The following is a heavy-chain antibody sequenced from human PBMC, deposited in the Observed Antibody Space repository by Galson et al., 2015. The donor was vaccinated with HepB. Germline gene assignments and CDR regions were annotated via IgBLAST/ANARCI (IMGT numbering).Heavy chain of an antibody. J-gene: IGHJ5*02. CDR2: ISYTTNTI. CDR3: ARGEHTSSWFFSWFDP. CDR1: GFVFNTYS. Sequence: SLRLSCAASGFVFNTYSMNWLRQAPGKGLEWISYISYTTNTIYYADSVKGRFTISRDNANNSLFLQMNSLTAEDTAIYYCARGEHTSSWFFSWFDPWGQGTLVTVSS. D-gene: IGHD6-13*01. V-gene: IGHV3-48*01.